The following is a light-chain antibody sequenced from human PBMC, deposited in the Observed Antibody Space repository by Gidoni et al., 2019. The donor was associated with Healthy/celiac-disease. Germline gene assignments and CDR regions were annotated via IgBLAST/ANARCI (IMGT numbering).Light chain of an antibody. CDR2: KAS. CDR3: QQYNS. J-gene: IGKJ1*01. Sequence: DIQMTQSPSTLSASVGDRVTITCRASQSISSWLAWYQQKPGKAPKLLIYKASSLESGVPSRFSGSGSGTEFTLTISSLQPDDFATYYCQQYNSFGQGTKVEIK. V-gene: IGKV1-5*03. CDR1: QSISSW.